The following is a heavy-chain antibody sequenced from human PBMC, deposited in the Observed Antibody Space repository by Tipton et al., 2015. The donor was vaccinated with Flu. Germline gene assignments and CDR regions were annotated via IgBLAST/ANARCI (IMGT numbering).Heavy chain of an antibody. CDR2: ISYDGNNN. D-gene: IGHD3-9*01. CDR1: GFTFSSYA. J-gene: IGHJ4*02. V-gene: IGHV3-30-3*01. Sequence: SLRLSCVGSGFTFSSYAMHWVRQAPGKGLEWVAVISYDGNNNYYADSVKGRFTISRDNSKNTLYLQMNSLRAEDTAVYFCARGYDILTDGGGYFDYWGQGTLVTVSS. CDR3: ARGYDILTDGGGYFDY.